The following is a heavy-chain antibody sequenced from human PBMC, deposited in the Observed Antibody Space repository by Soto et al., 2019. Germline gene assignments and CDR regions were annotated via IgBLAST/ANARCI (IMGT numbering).Heavy chain of an antibody. Sequence: EVQLLESGGGLVQPGGSLRLSCAASGFTFYNYAMTWVRQAPGKGLVWVSSVHINGDDTYYADSVRGRFTISRDNSKNTLSLQMNSLRAEDTAVYYCAKDREQFRVTVYDHWGQGTLVTVSS. CDR2: VHINGDDT. CDR1: GFTFYNYA. CDR3: AKDREQFRVTVYDH. V-gene: IGHV3-23*01. J-gene: IGHJ5*02. D-gene: IGHD1-26*01.